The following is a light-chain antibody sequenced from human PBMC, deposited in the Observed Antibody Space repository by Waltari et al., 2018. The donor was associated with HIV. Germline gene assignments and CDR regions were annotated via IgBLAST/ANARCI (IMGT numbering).Light chain of an antibody. V-gene: IGLV2-14*01. Sequence: QSALTQPASVSGSPGQSITISCTGARSDVGCYDCISWYQQHPGKAPRLIIYEVTNRPAGVSNRFFGAKSANTASLTISVRQADDEADYYCSYTGTNSLHFGGGTKVTVL. CDR3: SYTGTNSLH. J-gene: IGLJ2*01. CDR1: RSDVGCYDC. CDR2: EVT.